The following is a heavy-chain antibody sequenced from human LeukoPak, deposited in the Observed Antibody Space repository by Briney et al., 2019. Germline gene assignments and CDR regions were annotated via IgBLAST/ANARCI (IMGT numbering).Heavy chain of an antibody. CDR1: GGTFSSYA. CDR2: IIPILGIA. D-gene: IGHD5-18*01. CDR3: ARDGGLVDTAMVNYYYYDGMDV. J-gene: IGHJ6*02. Sequence: SVKVSCKASGGTFSSYAISWVRQAPGQGLEWMGRIIPILGIANYAQKFQGRVTITADKSTSTAYMELSSLRSEDTAVYYGARDGGLVDTAMVNYYYYDGMDVWGQGPTVTVS. V-gene: IGHV1-69*04.